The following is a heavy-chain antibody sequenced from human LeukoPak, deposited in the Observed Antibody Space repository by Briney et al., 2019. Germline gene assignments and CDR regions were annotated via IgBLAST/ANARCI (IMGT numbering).Heavy chain of an antibody. J-gene: IGHJ3*02. CDR3: VGYYGSGSYYNPDAFDI. Sequence: GGSLRLSCAASGFTVSSNYMSWVRQAPGKGLEWVSVIYSGGSTYYADSVKGRFTISRDNSKNTLYLQMNSLRAEDTAVYYCVGYYGSGSYYNPDAFDIWGQGTMVTVSS. D-gene: IGHD3-10*01. CDR1: GFTVSSNY. V-gene: IGHV3-53*01. CDR2: IYSGGST.